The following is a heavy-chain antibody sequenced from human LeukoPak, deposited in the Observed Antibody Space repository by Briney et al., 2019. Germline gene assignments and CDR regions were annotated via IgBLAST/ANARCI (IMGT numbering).Heavy chain of an antibody. V-gene: IGHV1-8*01. J-gene: IGHJ5*02. CDR2: MNPNSGNT. CDR1: GYTFTSYD. Sequence: ASVKVSCKAFGYTFTSYDINWVRQATGQGLEWMGWMNPNSGNTGYAQKFQGRVTMTRNTSISTAYMELSSLRSEDTAVYYCARGRSPYTMVRGVIGWFDPWGQGTLVTVSS. CDR3: ARGRSPYTMVRGVIGWFDP. D-gene: IGHD3-10*01.